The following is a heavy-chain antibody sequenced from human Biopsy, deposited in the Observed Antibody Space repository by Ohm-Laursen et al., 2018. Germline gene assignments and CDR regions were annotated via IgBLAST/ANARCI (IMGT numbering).Heavy chain of an antibody. V-gene: IGHV3-9*01. J-gene: IGHJ4*01. CDR1: GFTFADYA. Sequence: SLRLSCTASGFTFADYALHWVRQAPGKALEWVSGISWNSLSIGYADSVKGRFTISRDNAKNSLYLQMNSLRAEDTALYYCARDRSGLTLTTLDFWGHGTLVTVSS. CDR2: ISWNSLSI. D-gene: IGHD6-25*01. CDR3: ARDRSGLTLTTLDF.